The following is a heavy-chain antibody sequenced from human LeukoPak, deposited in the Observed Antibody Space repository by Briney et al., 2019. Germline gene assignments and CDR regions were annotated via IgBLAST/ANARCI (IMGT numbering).Heavy chain of an antibody. CDR3: ARTTMVRGVITDFDY. CDR2: IYPGDSDT. Sequence: GESLQISCKGSGYSFTSYWIGWVRQMPGKGLEWMGIIYPGDSDTRYSPSFQGQVTISADKSISTAYLQWSSLKASDTAMYYCARTTMVRGVITDFDYWGQGTLVTVPS. J-gene: IGHJ4*02. V-gene: IGHV5-51*01. CDR1: GYSFTSYW. D-gene: IGHD3-10*01.